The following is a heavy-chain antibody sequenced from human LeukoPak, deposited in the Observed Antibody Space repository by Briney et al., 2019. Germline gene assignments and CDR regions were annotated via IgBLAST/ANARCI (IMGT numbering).Heavy chain of an antibody. J-gene: IGHJ6*04. CDR1: GGSFSGYY. V-gene: IGHV4-34*01. CDR2: INHSGST. Sequence: SETLPLTCPVYGGSFSGYYWSWIRQPPGKGLEWIGEINHSGSTNYNPSLKSRVTISVDTSKTQFSLKLSSVTAADTAVYYCARSVVASYGMDVWGKGTTVTVSS. D-gene: IGHD2-21*01. CDR3: ARSVVASYGMDV.